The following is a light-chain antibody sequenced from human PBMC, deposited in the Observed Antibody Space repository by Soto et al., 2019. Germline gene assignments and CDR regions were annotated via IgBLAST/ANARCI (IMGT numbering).Light chain of an antibody. CDR3: QQYNNLFSIT. CDR2: VAS. Sequence: EIVMTQSQATLSVSPGERATLSCRASQSVSGNLAWYQQKPGQAPRLLIYVASTRAKGIPARFSGSGSGTECTLTISSRQSEDFAVYDCQQYNNLFSITFGHGTRLEIK. CDR1: QSVSGN. V-gene: IGKV3-15*01. J-gene: IGKJ5*01.